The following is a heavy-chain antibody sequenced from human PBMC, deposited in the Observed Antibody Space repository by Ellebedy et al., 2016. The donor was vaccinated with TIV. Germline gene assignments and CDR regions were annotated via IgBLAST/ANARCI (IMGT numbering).Heavy chain of an antibody. CDR2: ISYDGSNK. V-gene: IGHV3-30-3*01. D-gene: IGHD6-13*01. J-gene: IGHJ4*02. Sequence: GESLKISCAASGFTFSSYAMHWVRQAPGKGLEWVAVISYDGSNKYYADSVKGRFTISRDNSKNTLYLQMNSLRAEDTAVYYCVLAAAKVDYWGQGTLVTVSS. CDR3: VLAAAKVDY. CDR1: GFTFSSYA.